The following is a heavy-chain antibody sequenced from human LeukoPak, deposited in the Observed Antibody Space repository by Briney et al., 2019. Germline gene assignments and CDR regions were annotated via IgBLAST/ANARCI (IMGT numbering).Heavy chain of an antibody. V-gene: IGHV3-7*01. CDR3: ARDEPDGTTGTYYYYGMDV. J-gene: IGHJ6*02. D-gene: IGHD1-1*01. CDR1: GFTFSSYW. CDR2: IKQDGSEK. Sequence: GGSLRLSCAASGFTFSSYWMSWVRQAPGKGLEWVANIKQDGSEKYYVDSVKGRFTISRDNAKNSLYLQMNSLRAEDTAVYYCARDEPDGTTGTYYYYGMDVWGQGTTVTVSS.